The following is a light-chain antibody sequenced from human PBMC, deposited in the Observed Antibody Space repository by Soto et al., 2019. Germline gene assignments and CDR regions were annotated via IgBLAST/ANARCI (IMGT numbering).Light chain of an antibody. Sequence: EIVLTQSPGTLSLSPGERATLSCLASQSVSINYLAWYQHKPGQAPRLLIYEASDRAPGIPDRFSGSGSGTDFALTISRLEPEDFAVYYCQQYGSSLYTFGQGTNLEIK. CDR2: EAS. CDR1: QSVSINY. V-gene: IGKV3-20*01. J-gene: IGKJ2*01. CDR3: QQYGSSLYT.